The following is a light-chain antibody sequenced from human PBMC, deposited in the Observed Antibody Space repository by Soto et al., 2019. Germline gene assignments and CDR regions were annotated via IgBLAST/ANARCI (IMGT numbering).Light chain of an antibody. J-gene: IGKJ4*01. Sequence: DIVMTQTPLSLPVTPGEPASISCRSSQSLLDSDDGNTYLDWYLQKPGQSPQLLIYTVSYRASGVPDRFSGSGSGTDFTLKISRVGAEDVGVYYCMQRIEFPLTFGGGTKVDIK. CDR3: MQRIEFPLT. CDR2: TVS. CDR1: QSLLDSDDGNTY. V-gene: IGKV2-40*01.